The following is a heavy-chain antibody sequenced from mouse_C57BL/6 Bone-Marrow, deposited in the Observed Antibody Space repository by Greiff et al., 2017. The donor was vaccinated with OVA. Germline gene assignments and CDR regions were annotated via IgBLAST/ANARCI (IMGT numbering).Heavy chain of an antibody. CDR3: ARGRGWSDWYFDV. CDR2: INSDGGST. J-gene: IGHJ1*03. V-gene: IGHV5-2*03. Sequence: EVKLEESGGGLVQPGESLKLSCESNEYEFPSHDMSWVRKTPEKRLELVAAINSDGGSTYYPDTMERRFIISRDNTKKTLYLQMSSLRSEDTALYYCARGRGWSDWYFDVWGTGTTVTVSS. CDR1: EYEFPSHD. D-gene: IGHD2-3*01.